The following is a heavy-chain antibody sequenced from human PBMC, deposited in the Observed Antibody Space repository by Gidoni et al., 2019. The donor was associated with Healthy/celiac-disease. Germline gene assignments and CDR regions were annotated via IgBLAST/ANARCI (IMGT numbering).Heavy chain of an antibody. CDR3: ARQTPAAYCGGDCYLDAFDI. CDR1: GYSFTSYW. Sequence: EVQLVQSGAEVKKPGESLKISCKGSGYSFTSYWIGWVRQMPGKGLEWMGIIYPGDSDTRYSPSFQGQVTISADKSISTAYLQWSSLKASDTAMYYCARQTPAAYCGGDCYLDAFDIWGQGTMVTVSS. CDR2: IYPGDSDT. D-gene: IGHD2-21*02. V-gene: IGHV5-51*01. J-gene: IGHJ3*02.